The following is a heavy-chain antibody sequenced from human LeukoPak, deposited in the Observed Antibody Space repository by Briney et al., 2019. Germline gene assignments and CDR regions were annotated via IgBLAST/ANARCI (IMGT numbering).Heavy chain of an antibody. Sequence: GGSLRLSCAASGFTFSSYAMSLVRQAPGKGLEWVSAISGSGGSTYYADSVKGRFTISRDNSKNTLYLQMNSLRAEDTAVYYCAAGRYCSGGSCYSYFDYWGQGTLVTVSS. CDR3: AAGRYCSGGSCYSYFDY. CDR1: GFTFSSYA. J-gene: IGHJ4*02. CDR2: ISGSGGST. V-gene: IGHV3-23*01. D-gene: IGHD2-15*01.